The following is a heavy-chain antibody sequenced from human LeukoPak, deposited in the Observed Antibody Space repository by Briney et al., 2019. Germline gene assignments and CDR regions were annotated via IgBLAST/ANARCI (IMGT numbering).Heavy chain of an antibody. CDR2: ISSSGSTI. Sequence: GGSLRLSCAASGFTFSSYEMNWVRQAPGKGLEWVSYISSSGSTIYYADSVKGRFTISRDNAKNSLYLQMNSLRAEDTAVYYCARVGYGDYVNHDAFDIWGQGTMVTVSS. J-gene: IGHJ3*02. D-gene: IGHD4-17*01. V-gene: IGHV3-48*03. CDR1: GFTFSSYE. CDR3: ARVGYGDYVNHDAFDI.